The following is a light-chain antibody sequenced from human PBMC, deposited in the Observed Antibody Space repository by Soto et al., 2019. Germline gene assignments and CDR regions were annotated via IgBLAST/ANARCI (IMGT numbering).Light chain of an antibody. CDR3: HQYNDWPLIT. Sequence: EIVMTQSPATLSVSPGERATLSCRASQSVSSDLAWYQQKPGQAPRLLIYGASTRATGIPARFSGSGSGTEFTLTISSLQSEDFAVYYCHQYNDWPLITFGPGTKVDFK. V-gene: IGKV3-15*01. J-gene: IGKJ3*01. CDR1: QSVSSD. CDR2: GAS.